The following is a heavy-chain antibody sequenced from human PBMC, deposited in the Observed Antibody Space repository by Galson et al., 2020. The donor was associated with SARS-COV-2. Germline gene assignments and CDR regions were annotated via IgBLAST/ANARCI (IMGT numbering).Heavy chain of an antibody. D-gene: IGHD3-3*01. CDR3: AKGGYDLWSGQPLDF. V-gene: IGHV3-23*01. CDR1: GFTFSNSA. J-gene: IGHJ4*02. CDR2: LSVIGDST. Sequence: AGSLRLSCEASGFTFSNSAMSWVRLPPGKGLEWVSSLSVIGDSTYYADSVKGRFTISRDNSMHPLHLQMSGLRADVTALYYCAKGGYDLWSGQPLDFWGQGTLVTVSS.